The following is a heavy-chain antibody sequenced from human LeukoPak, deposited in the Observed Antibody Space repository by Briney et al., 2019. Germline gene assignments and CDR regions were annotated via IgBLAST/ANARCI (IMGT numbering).Heavy chain of an antibody. V-gene: IGHV1-69*13. CDR2: IIPIFGTA. J-gene: IGHJ6*02. Sequence: SVKVSRKASGGTFSSYAISWVRQAPGQGLEWMGGIIPIFGTANYAQKFQGRVTITADESTSTAYMELSSLRSEDTAVSYCARGYSYEYYYYGMDVWGQGTTVTVSS. D-gene: IGHD5-18*01. CDR1: GGTFSSYA. CDR3: ARGYSYEYYYYGMDV.